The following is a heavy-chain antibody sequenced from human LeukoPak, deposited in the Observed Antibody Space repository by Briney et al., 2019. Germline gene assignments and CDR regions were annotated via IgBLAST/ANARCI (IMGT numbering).Heavy chain of an antibody. CDR1: GYTFTSYD. CDR3: AREGLDY. Sequence: ASVKVSCEASGYTFTSYDVNWVRQATGQGLEWMGWMNPNSGNTGYAQKFQGRVTITTNTSISTAYMELSSLRSEDTAVYSCAREGLDYWGQGTLVTVSS. J-gene: IGHJ4*02. CDR2: MNPNSGNT. V-gene: IGHV1-8*03.